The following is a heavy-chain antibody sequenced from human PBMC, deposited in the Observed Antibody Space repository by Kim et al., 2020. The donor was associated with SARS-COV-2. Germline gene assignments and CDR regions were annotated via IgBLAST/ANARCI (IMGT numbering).Heavy chain of an antibody. CDR3: ARGDVFDI. CDR2: I. J-gene: IGHJ3*02. V-gene: IGHV3-11*01. Sequence: IYYDSNVKARFTMPGHNARNSLSLQMNSLRAEDTAVYYCARGDVFDIWGQGTMVTVSS.